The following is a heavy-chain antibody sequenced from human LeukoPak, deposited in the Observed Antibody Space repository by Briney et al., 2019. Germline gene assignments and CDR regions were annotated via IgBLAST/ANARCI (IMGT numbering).Heavy chain of an antibody. D-gene: IGHD6-13*01. CDR3: ARGPYSSNWYVDY. CDR1: GFTFSSYS. Sequence: GGSLRLSCAASGFTFSSYSMNWVRLAPGKGLEWISYISRTGNSKYYADSVKGRFTTSRDSTKNSLYLQMNSLRAEDTAVYYCARGPYSSNWYVDYWGQGTLVTVAS. CDR2: ISRTGNSK. J-gene: IGHJ4*02. V-gene: IGHV3-48*04.